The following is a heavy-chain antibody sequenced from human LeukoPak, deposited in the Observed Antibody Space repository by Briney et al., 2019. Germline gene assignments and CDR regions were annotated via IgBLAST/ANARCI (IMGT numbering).Heavy chain of an antibody. Sequence: EASVKASCRASGYTFTSYYMHWVRQAPGQGLEWMGIINPSGGSTSYAQKFQGRVTMTRYMSTSTVYMELSSLRSEDTAVYYCARDWDGGIVVVPAAGVLDYWGQGTLVTVSS. J-gene: IGHJ4*02. D-gene: IGHD2-2*01. CDR1: GYTFTSYY. CDR3: ARDWDGGIVVVPAAGVLDY. CDR2: INPSGGST. V-gene: IGHV1-46*01.